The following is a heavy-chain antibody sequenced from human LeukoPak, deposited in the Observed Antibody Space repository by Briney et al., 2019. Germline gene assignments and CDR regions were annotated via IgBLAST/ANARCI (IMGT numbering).Heavy chain of an antibody. CDR3: ARDPPAVTANTYG. J-gene: IGHJ4*02. Sequence: PGGSLRLSCAASGFTVSNNYMNWVRQAPGKGLEWASLIYSGGTTYYADSVKGRFTISRDGSKNTLYLQMNSLRVEDTAVYYCARDPPAVTANTYGWGQGTLVTVSS. V-gene: IGHV3-66*01. D-gene: IGHD5-18*01. CDR2: IYSGGTT. CDR1: GFTVSNNY.